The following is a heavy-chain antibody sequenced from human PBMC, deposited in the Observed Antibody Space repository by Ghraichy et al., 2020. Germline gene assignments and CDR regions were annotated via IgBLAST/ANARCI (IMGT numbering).Heavy chain of an antibody. CDR1: GGSISSSSYY. V-gene: IGHV4-39*01. CDR3: ARQWVIAPCNGGSCSYNWFDP. CDR2: IYYSGST. Sequence: SETLSLTCTVSGGSISSSSYYWGWIRQPPGKGLEWIGSIYYSGSTYYNPSLKSRVTISVDTSKNQFSLKLSSVTAADTAVYYCARQWVIAPCNGGSCSYNWFDPWGQGTLVTVSS. D-gene: IGHD2-15*01. J-gene: IGHJ5*02.